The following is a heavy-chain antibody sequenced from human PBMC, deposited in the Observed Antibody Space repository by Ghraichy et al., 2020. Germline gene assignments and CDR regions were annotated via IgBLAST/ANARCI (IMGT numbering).Heavy chain of an antibody. D-gene: IGHD6-19*01. J-gene: IGHJ5*02. CDR1: GGSISSSSYY. V-gene: IGHV4-39*01. Sequence: SETLSLTCTVSGGSISSSSYYWGWIRQPPGKGLEWIGSIYYSGSTYYNPSLKSRVTISVDTSKNQFSLKLSSVTAADTAVYYCARAKLDFIAVAENWFDPWGQGTLVTVSS. CDR2: IYYSGST. CDR3: ARAKLDFIAVAENWFDP.